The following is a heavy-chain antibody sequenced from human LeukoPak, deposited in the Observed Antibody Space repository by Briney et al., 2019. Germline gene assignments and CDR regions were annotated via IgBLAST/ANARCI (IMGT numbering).Heavy chain of an antibody. CDR1: GGSISSYY. CDR3: ARSPLNRYCSSTSCSTSAFDI. CDR2: IYYSGST. J-gene: IGHJ3*02. D-gene: IGHD2-2*01. V-gene: IGHV4-39*07. Sequence: SETRSLTCTVSGGSISSYYWGWIRQPPGKGLEWIGSIYYSGSTYYNPSLKSRVTISVDTSKNQFSLKLSSVTAADTAVYYCARSPLNRYCSSTSCSTSAFDIWGQGTMVTVSS.